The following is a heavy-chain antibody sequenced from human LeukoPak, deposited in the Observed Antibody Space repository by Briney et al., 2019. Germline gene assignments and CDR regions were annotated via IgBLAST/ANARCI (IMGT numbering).Heavy chain of an antibody. CDR1: GGSISDSY. J-gene: IGHJ5*02. CDR2: IHDSGIT. CDR3: ARGGYMSNWFEH. V-gene: IGHV4-59*01. Sequence: PSETLSLTCSVSGGSISDSYWSWIRQPPGKGPEWIGKIHDSGITNYNPSLKSRVTFSVDTSKKQFSLNLNSVTAADTAVYYCARGGYMSNWFEHWGQGTPVTVSS. D-gene: IGHD5-12*01.